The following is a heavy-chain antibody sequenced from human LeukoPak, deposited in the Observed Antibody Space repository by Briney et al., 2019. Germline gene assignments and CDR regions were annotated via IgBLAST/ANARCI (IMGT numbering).Heavy chain of an antibody. CDR1: GFTFSSYA. CDR2: ISYHGSNK. D-gene: IGHD2-8*01. J-gene: IGHJ6*03. CDR3: ANGYCTNGVCYPYYYYYVDV. V-gene: IGHV3-30*04. Sequence: GGSLRLSCAASGFTFSSYAMHWVSQAPGKGLEWVAVISYHGSNKYYADSVKGRFTISRDNSKNTLYLQMNSLRAEDTAVYYCANGYCTNGVCYPYYYYYVDVWGKGTTVTVSS.